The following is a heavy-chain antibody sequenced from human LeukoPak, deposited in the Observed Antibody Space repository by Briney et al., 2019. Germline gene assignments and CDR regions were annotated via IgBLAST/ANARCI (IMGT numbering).Heavy chain of an antibody. J-gene: IGHJ3*02. Sequence: GESLKISXKGSGYSFISYWIGWVRQMPGKGLEWTGIIHPGDSDTIYSPSFQGQVTISADKSISTAYLQWSSLTASDTAMYYCARGVQVAAAIADAFYILGEGTMVTVSS. CDR1: GYSFISYW. V-gene: IGHV5-51*01. CDR2: IHPGDSDT. CDR3: ARGVQVAAAIADAFYI. D-gene: IGHD2-2*02.